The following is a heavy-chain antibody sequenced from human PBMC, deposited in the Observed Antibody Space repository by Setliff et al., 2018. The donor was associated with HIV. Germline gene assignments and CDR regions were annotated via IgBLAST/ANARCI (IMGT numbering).Heavy chain of an antibody. Sequence: ASVKVSCKASGYTFTSYGISWVRQAPGQGLEWMGWISAYNGNTNYAQKLQGRVTMTTDTSTSTAYMELRSLRSDDTAVYYRASVSSGWRQFDYWGQGTLVTVSS. CDR2: ISAYNGNT. J-gene: IGHJ4*02. D-gene: IGHD6-19*01. V-gene: IGHV1-18*01. CDR3: ASVSSGWRQFDY. CDR1: GYTFTSYG.